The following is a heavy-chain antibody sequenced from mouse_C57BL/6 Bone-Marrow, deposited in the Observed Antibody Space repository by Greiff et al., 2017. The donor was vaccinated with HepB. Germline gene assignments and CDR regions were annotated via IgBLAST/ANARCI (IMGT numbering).Heavy chain of an antibody. V-gene: IGHV7-3*01. D-gene: IGHD1-1*01. CDR3: ARYNYYGSSYWYFDV. CDR1: GFTFTDYY. CDR2: IRNKANGYAT. Sequence: EVMLVESGGGLVQPGGSLSLSCAASGFTFTDYYMSWVRQPPGKALEWLGFIRNKANGYATEYSASVKGRFTISRDNSQSILNLQMNALRAEDSATYYCARYNYYGSSYWYFDVWGTGTTVTVSS. J-gene: IGHJ1*03.